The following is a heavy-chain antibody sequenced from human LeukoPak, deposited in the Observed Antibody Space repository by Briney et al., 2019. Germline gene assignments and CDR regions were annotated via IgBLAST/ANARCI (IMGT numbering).Heavy chain of an antibody. CDR3: AKGVRSYPDY. D-gene: IGHD1-26*01. V-gene: IGHV3-23*01. J-gene: IGHJ4*02. Sequence: AGGSLRLSCAASGFTVSSNYMSWVCQAPGKGLEWVSAISGSGGSTYYADSVKGRFTISRDNSKNTLYPQMNSLRAEDTAVYYCAKGVRSYPDYWGQGTLVTVSS. CDR2: ISGSGGST. CDR1: GFTVSSNY.